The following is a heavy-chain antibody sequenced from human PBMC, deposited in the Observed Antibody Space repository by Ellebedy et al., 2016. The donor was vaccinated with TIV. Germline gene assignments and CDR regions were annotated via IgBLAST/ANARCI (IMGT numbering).Heavy chain of an antibody. CDR3: ARRAYSSSWRYLWFDP. Sequence: ASVKVSCXASGYTFTSYDINWVRQATGQGLEWMGWMNPNSGNTGYAQKFQGRVTMTRNTSISTAYMELSSLRSEDTAVYYCARRAYSSSWRYLWFDPWGQGTLVTVSS. J-gene: IGHJ5*02. CDR2: MNPNSGNT. V-gene: IGHV1-8*01. D-gene: IGHD6-13*01. CDR1: GYTFTSYD.